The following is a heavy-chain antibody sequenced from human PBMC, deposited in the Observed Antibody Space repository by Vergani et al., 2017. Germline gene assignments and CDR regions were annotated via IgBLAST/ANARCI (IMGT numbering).Heavy chain of an antibody. Sequence: QITLKESGPTLVKPTQTLTLTCTFSGFSLSTSGVGVGWIRQPPGKALEWLALIYWNDDKRYSPSLKSRRTITKDTSKNQVVLTMTNMDPVDTATYYCAHRRSLDYDFWSGYWSFFDYWGQGTLVTVSS. CDR2: IYWNDDK. D-gene: IGHD3-3*01. V-gene: IGHV2-5*01. CDR1: GFSLSTSGVG. J-gene: IGHJ4*02. CDR3: AHRRSLDYDFWSGYWSFFDY.